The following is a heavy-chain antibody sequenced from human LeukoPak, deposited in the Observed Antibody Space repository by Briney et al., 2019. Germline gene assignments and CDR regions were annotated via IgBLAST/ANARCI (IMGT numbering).Heavy chain of an antibody. Sequence: GGSLRLSCAASGFIFRDYYMSWIRQAPGKGRDGVSYISHSSNTIHYADSVRGRFTISRDNAKSSLYLQMNSLRLEDTAVYFCARDYVWGSSSDYWGQGTLVTVSS. V-gene: IGHV3-11*04. D-gene: IGHD3-16*01. CDR1: GFIFRDYY. CDR3: ARDYVWGSSSDY. CDR2: ISHSSNTI. J-gene: IGHJ4*02.